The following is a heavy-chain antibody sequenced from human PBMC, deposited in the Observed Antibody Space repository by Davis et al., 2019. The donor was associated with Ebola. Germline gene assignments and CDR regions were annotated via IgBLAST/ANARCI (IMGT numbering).Heavy chain of an antibody. CDR3: ASRPQYYNGMDV. CDR2: ISHTGNT. J-gene: IGHJ6*02. Sequence: SETLSLTCTVSGGSISVRSYYWAWVRHHPGKGLDWIAYISHTGNTNYNSALKGRLTMSVDTSKNQFPLKLSSVTAADTAVYYCASRPQYYNGMDVWGQGTTVTVSS. V-gene: IGHV4-61*05. CDR1: GGSISVRSYY.